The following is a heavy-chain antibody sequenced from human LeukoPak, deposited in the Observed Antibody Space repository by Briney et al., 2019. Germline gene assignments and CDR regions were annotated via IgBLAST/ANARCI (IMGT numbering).Heavy chain of an antibody. V-gene: IGHV3-21*01. J-gene: IGHJ5*02. D-gene: IGHD1-7*01. CDR1: GSTFNSYA. CDR2: ISRASESI. Sequence: GGSLRLSCVASGSTFNSYAMTWVRQAPGKGLEWVSIISRASESIFYADSVKGRFTISRDNAKNSLYLQMNGLRAEDTAAYYCMRGATDTTRWFDPWGQGTLVTVSS. CDR3: MRGATDTTRWFDP.